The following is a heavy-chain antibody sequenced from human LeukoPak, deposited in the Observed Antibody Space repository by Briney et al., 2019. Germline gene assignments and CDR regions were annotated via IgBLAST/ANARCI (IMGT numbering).Heavy chain of an antibody. CDR3: ARLLGYCSTTTCYGRFDP. V-gene: IGHV5-51*01. J-gene: IGHJ5*02. CDR2: IYPDESDT. CDR1: GYIFTSYW. D-gene: IGHD2-2*01. Sequence: GESLKISCKGSGYIFTSYWIGWVRQMPGKGLEWMGIIYPDESDTRYSPSFQGQVTISVDKSISTAYPQWSSLKASDTAMYYCARLLGYCSTTTCYGRFDPWGQGTLVTVPS.